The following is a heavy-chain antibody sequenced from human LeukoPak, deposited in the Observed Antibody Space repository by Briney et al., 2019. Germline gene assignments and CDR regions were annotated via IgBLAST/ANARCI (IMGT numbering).Heavy chain of an antibody. CDR1: AFTFSRYG. CDR2: IKQDGSEK. J-gene: IGHJ3*02. Sequence: GGSLRLSCAASAFTFSRYGMHWVRQAPGKGLEWVANIKQDGSEKYYVDSVKGRFTISRDNAKNSLYLQMNSLRAEDTAVYYCARKRGVDTYYYDSSGPYDAFDIWGQGTMVTVSS. V-gene: IGHV3-7*01. CDR3: ARKRGVDTYYYDSSGPYDAFDI. D-gene: IGHD3-22*01.